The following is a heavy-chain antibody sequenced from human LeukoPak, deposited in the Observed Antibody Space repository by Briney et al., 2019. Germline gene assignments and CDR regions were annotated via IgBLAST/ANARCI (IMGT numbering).Heavy chain of an antibody. J-gene: IGHJ6*02. D-gene: IGHD3-3*01. CDR2: ISAYNGNT. CDR1: GYTFTSYG. V-gene: IGHV1-18*01. CDR3: ARDRYDFWSGYYPYYYYGMDV. Sequence: ASVTVSCTASGYTFTSYGISWVRQAPGQGLEWMGWISAYNGNTNYAQKLQGRVTMTTDTSTSTAYMELRSLRSDDTAVYYCARDRYDFWSGYYPYYYYGMDVWGQGTTVTVSS.